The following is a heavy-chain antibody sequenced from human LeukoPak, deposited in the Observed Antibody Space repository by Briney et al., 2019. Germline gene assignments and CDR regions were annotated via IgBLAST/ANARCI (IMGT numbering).Heavy chain of an antibody. J-gene: IGHJ4*02. CDR1: GFTFSSYS. Sequence: GGSLRLSCAASGFTFSSYSMNWVRQAPGKGLEWVSYISSSSSRIYYADSVKGRFTISRDNAKNSLYLQMNSLRAEDTAVYYCARGLNPDYWGQGTLVTVSS. CDR2: ISSSSSRI. V-gene: IGHV3-48*01. CDR3: ARGLNPDY.